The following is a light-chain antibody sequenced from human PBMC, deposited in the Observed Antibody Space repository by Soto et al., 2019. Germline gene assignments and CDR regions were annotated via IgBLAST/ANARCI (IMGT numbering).Light chain of an antibody. V-gene: IGKV3-20*01. CDR2: GAS. CDR3: HQCGSSPAT. J-gene: IGKJ1*01. CDR1: QSVSRNF. Sequence: EIVLTQSPGTLSLSPGERAALSCRASQSVSRNFLAWYQQKPGQAPRLLIYGASNRATGIPDRFSGSGSETDFTLTITRLEHEDFAVYYCHQCGSSPATFGKGTKVDIK.